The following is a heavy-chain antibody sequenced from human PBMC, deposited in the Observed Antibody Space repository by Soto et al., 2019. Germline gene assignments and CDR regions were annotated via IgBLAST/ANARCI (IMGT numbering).Heavy chain of an antibody. J-gene: IGHJ5*02. Sequence: GESLKISCKGSGYSFTSYWIGWVRQMPGKGLEWMGIIYPGDSDTRYSPSFQGQVTISADKSISTAYLQWSSLKASDTAMYYCARTAGEVVGPLGWFDPWGQGTLVTVSS. D-gene: IGHD2-15*01. V-gene: IGHV5-51*01. CDR2: IYPGDSDT. CDR1: GYSFTSYW. CDR3: ARTAGEVVGPLGWFDP.